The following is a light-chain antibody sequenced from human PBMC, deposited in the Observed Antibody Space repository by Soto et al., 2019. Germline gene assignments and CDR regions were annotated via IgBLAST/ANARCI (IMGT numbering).Light chain of an antibody. Sequence: QSVLTQPPSVSGAPGQRVTISCTGSSSNIGAGYDVHWYQQLPGTAPKLLIYGNSNRPSGVPDRFSGSKSGTSASLVITGLRAEDEADYYCQSYDSSLSGWVFGGGTKLPS. CDR1: SSNIGAGYD. CDR2: GNS. J-gene: IGLJ3*02. V-gene: IGLV1-40*01. CDR3: QSYDSSLSGWV.